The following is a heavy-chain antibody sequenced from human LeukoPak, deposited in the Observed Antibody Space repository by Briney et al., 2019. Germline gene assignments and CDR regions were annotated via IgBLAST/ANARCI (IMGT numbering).Heavy chain of an antibody. J-gene: IGHJ1*01. CDR3: ARVYRGYFQY. V-gene: IGHV4-59*01. D-gene: IGHD3-16*01. Sequence: SETLSLTCTVSGGSLSSYYWSWIRQPPGKGLEWIGYIYYSGSTNYNPSLKSRVTISVDTSKIQFSLKLSSVTAADTAVYYCARVYRGYFQYWGQGTLVTVSS. CDR1: GGSLSSYY. CDR2: IYYSGST.